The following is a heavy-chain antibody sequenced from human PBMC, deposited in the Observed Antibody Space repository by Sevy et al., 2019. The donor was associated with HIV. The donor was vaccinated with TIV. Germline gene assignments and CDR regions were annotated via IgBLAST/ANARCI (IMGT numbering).Heavy chain of an antibody. V-gene: IGHV4-59*08. D-gene: IGHD1-26*01. CDR3: AGENAWGRGYS. J-gene: IGHJ4*02. CDR1: GGSITSLY. CDR2: IYYNGHI. Sequence: PSETLSLTCTVSGGSITSLYWNWIRQPPGKGLEWIANIYYNGHINYNPSLKSRVTLSLDTSKNPFSLRLSSVTAADTAMYYCAGENAWGRGYSWGQGTLVTVSS.